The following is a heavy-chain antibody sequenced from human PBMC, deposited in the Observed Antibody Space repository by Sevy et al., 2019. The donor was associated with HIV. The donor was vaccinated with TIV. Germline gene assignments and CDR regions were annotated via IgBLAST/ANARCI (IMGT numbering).Heavy chain of an antibody. CDR2: IRYDGSNK. V-gene: IGHV3-30*02. CDR1: GFTFSSYG. J-gene: IGHJ6*03. CDR3: AKDSSVAVYDFWSGYYRDPGNYYMDV. D-gene: IGHD3-3*01. Sequence: GGSLRLSCAASGFTFSSYGMHWVRHAPGKGLEWVAFIRYDGSNKYYADSVKGRFTISRDNSKNTLYLQMNSLRAEDTAVYYCAKDSSVAVYDFWSGYYRDPGNYYMDVWGKGTTVTVSS.